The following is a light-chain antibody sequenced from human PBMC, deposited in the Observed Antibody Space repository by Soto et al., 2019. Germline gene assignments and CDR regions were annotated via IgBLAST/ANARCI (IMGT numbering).Light chain of an antibody. Sequence: QSVLTQPPSASGTPGQRVTISCSGTTANIGGNVVNWYHQFPGTAPKLIIYSNNFRPSGVPDRFSGSKSGTSASLAISGLQSEDEADYYCATWDDSLNGRVFGGGTKLTVL. V-gene: IGLV1-44*01. CDR1: TANIGGNV. CDR3: ATWDDSLNGRV. J-gene: IGLJ3*02. CDR2: SNN.